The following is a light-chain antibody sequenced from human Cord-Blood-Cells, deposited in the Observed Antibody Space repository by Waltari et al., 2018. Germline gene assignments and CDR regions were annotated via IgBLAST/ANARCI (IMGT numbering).Light chain of an antibody. Sequence: EIVLTQSPATLSLSPGERATPSCRASQRVSSYLARYQQKPGQAPRLLIYDASNRATGIPARFSGSGSGTDFTLTISSLEPEDFAVYYCQQRSNWPLTFGGGTKVEIK. CDR1: QRVSSY. V-gene: IGKV3-11*01. CDR2: DAS. J-gene: IGKJ4*01. CDR3: QQRSNWPLT.